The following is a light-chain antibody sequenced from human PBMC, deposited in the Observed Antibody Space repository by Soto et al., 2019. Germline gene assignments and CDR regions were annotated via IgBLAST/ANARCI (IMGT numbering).Light chain of an antibody. V-gene: IGKV3-15*01. J-gene: IGKJ1*01. Sequence: EIVMTQSRSTLSVSPVGRATLSGRASQSISDTLAWYQQKPGQAPRLLIHGASTRATGFPARFSGSGSGTDFTLTISSLQSEDFAVYYCQQYNNWPWTFGQGTKV. CDR1: QSISDT. CDR3: QQYNNWPWT. CDR2: GAS.